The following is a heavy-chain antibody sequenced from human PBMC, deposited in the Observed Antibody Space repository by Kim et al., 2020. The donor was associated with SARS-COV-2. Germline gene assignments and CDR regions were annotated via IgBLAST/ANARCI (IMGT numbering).Heavy chain of an antibody. Sequence: GGSLRLSCAASGFTFSSYGMHWVRQAPGKGLEWVAVISYDGSNKYYADSVKGRFTISRDNSKNTLYLQMNSLRAEDTAVYYCAKGRTESSTSSRIPNNW. J-gene: IGHJ5*01. V-gene: IGHV3-30*18. CDR1: GFTFSSYG. CDR3: AKGRTESSTSSRIPNNW. CDR2: ISYDGSNK. D-gene: IGHD2-2*01.